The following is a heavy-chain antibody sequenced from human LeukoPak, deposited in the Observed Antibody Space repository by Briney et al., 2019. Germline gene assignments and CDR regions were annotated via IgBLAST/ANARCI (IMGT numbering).Heavy chain of an antibody. Sequence: GGSLRLSCAASGCIFSTYGMHWVRQAPGKGLEWVAFVRSDGSDKSYAGSVQGRFIISRDNSKNTLCVHSSILRAEDTAIYYCGKHDSSSDYWGQGTLVNVSS. CDR1: GCIFSTYG. CDR2: VRSDGSDK. CDR3: GKHDSSSDY. D-gene: IGHD3-22*01. J-gene: IGHJ4*02. V-gene: IGHV3-30*02.